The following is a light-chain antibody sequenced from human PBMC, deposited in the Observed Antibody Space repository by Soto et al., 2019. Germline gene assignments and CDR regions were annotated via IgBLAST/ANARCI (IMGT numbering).Light chain of an antibody. Sequence: QSALTQPPSASGSPGQSVTISCTGTSSDVGGYNYVSWYQQHPGKAPKLMIYEVSKRPSGVPDRFSGSKSGNTASLTVSGLQAEDEADYYCSSYAGSNNSLFVSGTGTKLTVL. CDR2: EVS. CDR3: SSYAGSNNSLFV. J-gene: IGLJ1*01. V-gene: IGLV2-8*01. CDR1: SSDVGGYNY.